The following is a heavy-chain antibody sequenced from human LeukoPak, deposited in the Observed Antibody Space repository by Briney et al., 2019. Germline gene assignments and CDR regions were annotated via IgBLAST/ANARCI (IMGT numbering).Heavy chain of an antibody. D-gene: IGHD3-3*01. CDR3: LKDRDFWSGLDV. V-gene: IGHV3-9*01. CDR2: ISWQSRTR. Sequence: GGSLRLSCVGSGFFFDDYGMHWVRQVPGKGLEWVSGISWQSRTRKYADSVRGRFTISRDNAKNSLYLQMNSLKLEDTALYYCLKDRDFWSGLDVWGQGTMVTVS. CDR1: GFFFDDYG. J-gene: IGHJ6*02.